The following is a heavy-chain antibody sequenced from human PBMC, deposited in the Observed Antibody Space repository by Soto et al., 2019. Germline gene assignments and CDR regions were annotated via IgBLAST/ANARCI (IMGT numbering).Heavy chain of an antibody. CDR2: MNPNSGDT. J-gene: IGHJ4*02. CDR1: GYSFTNYD. D-gene: IGHD1-1*01. CDR3: ARVGGNWNDDYFDY. Sequence: QVQLVQSGAEVKKPGASVKVSCQASGYSFTNYDLNCVRQATREGPGWMGWMNPNSGDTGYAQKVQGRVTMTRDTSIRTAYMELGSLKSDDTAVYYCARVGGNWNDDYFDYWGQGSLVTVSA. V-gene: IGHV1-8*01.